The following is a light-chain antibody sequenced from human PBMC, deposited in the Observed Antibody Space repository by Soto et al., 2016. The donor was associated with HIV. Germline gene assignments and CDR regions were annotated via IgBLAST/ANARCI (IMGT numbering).Light chain of an antibody. J-gene: IGKJ2*01. V-gene: IGKV1-6*01. CDR3: LQDYDRPYT. CDR2: ATS. Sequence: AIQMTQSPSSLSASLGDXVTITCRASQGIKNELGWYQQKPGKAPKLLIYATSSLGGGVPSRFSGSGSGTDFTLTISSLQPEDSASYFCLQDYDRPYTFGQGPSWRSN. CDR1: QGIKNE.